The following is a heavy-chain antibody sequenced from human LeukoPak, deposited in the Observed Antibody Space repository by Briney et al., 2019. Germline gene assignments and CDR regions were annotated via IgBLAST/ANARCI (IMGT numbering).Heavy chain of an antibody. CDR2: ISNSGGST. D-gene: IGHD6-19*01. V-gene: IGHV3-23*01. Sequence: GGSLRLSCAASGSTFNDYAMTWVRQAPGKGLEWVSAISNSGGSTYYADSVKGRFTISRDNSKNTLYLQMNSLRAEDTAVYYCAKDSTAQQWLVQSFDYWGQGTLVTVSS. J-gene: IGHJ4*02. CDR3: AKDSTAQQWLVQSFDY. CDR1: GSTFNDYA.